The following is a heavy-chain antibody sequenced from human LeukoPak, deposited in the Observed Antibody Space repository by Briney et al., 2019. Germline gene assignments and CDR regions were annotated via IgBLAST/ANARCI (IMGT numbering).Heavy chain of an antibody. D-gene: IGHD5-18*01. CDR1: GYTFTSYY. J-gene: IGHJ4*02. V-gene: IGHV1-46*01. Sequence: ASVKVSCKASGYTFTSYYMHWVRQAPGQGLEWMGIINPSGGSTSYAQKFQGRVTMTRDTSTSTVYMELGSLRSEDTAVYYCARVGRVRGYSYGSFDYWGQGTLVTVSS. CDR2: INPSGGST. CDR3: ARVGRVRGYSYGSFDY.